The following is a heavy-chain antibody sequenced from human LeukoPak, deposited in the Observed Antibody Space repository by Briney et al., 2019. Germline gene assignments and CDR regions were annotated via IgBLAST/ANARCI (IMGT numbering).Heavy chain of an antibody. CDR3: ATVDSSGYNFDY. D-gene: IGHD3-22*01. CDR1: GYTFTVYY. V-gene: IGHV1-69-2*01. Sequence: ASVKVSCKVSGYTFTVYYMHWVQQAPGKGLEWMGLVDPEDGETIYAEKFQGRVTITADTSTDTAYMELSSLRSEDTAVYYCATVDSSGYNFDYWGQGTLVTVSS. J-gene: IGHJ4*02. CDR2: VDPEDGET.